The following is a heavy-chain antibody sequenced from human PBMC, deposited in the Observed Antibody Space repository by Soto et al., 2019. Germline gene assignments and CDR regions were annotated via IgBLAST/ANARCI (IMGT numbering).Heavy chain of an antibody. CDR1: GYIFTNYG. CDR3: AREHLTVVHIY. CDR2: ISGYNGNT. Sequence: QIHLVQSGAEVKKPGASVKVSCKTSGYIFTNYGISWLRQAPGKGLEWVGWISGYNGNTNYAQKFQGRVTITTDTSTSTVYMELRSLRSDDTAVYYCAREHLTVVHIYWCEGTLVIVSS. D-gene: IGHD4-17*01. J-gene: IGHJ4*02. V-gene: IGHV1-18*01.